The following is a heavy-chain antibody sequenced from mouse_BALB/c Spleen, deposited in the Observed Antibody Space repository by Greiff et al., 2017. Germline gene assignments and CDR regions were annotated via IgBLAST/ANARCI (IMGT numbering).Heavy chain of an antibody. CDR2: IYPGDGDT. J-gene: IGHJ2*01. Sequence: VQLQESGAELVRPGSSVKISCKASGYAFSSYWMNWVKQRPGQGLEWIGQIYPGDGDTNYNGKFKGKATLTADKSSSTAYMQLSSLTSEDSAVYFCARWWYFDYWGQGTTLTVSS. V-gene: IGHV1-80*01. CDR3: ARWWYFDY. D-gene: IGHD1-1*02. CDR1: GYAFSSYW.